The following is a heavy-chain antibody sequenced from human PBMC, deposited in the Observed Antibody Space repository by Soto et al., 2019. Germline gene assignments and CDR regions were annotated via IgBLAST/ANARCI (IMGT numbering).Heavy chain of an antibody. CDR2: IYYSGST. CDR3: ARHDYGGFGL. D-gene: IGHD4-17*01. V-gene: IGHV4-39*01. J-gene: IGHJ4*02. CDR1: GGSISRSSYY. Sequence: SETLSLTCTVSGGSISRSSYYWGWIRQPPGKGLEWIGSIYYSGSTYYNPSLKSRVTISVDTSKNQFSLKLSSVTAADTAVYYCARHDYGGFGLWGKGTLVTVSS.